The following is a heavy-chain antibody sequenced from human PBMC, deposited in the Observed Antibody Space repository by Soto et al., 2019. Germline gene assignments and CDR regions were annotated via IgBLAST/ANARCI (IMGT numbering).Heavy chain of an antibody. CDR3: AREGNSSSWAFDY. CDR1: GFTFSSYW. CDR2: IKQDGSEK. V-gene: IGHV3-7*01. J-gene: IGHJ4*02. Sequence: EVQLVESGGGLVQPGGSLRLSCAASGFTFSSYWMSWVRQAPGKGLEWVANIKQDGSEKYYVDSVKGRFTISRDNAKNSLYLQMNSLRAEVTAVYYCAREGNSSSWAFDYWGQGTLVTVSS. D-gene: IGHD6-13*01.